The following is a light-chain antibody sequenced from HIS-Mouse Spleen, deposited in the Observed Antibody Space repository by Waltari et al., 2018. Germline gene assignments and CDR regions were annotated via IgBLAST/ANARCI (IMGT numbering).Light chain of an antibody. J-gene: IGLJ3*02. CDR1: SSDGGSINL. CDR3: CSYAGSSTGV. CDR2: EGS. V-gene: IGLV2-23*01. Sequence: QSALTQPASVSGSPGQSITISCTGTSSDGGSINLASWYQQPPGQAPKLMIYEGSKRPSGVSNRFSGSKSGNTASLTISGLQAEDEADYYCCSYAGSSTGVFGGGTKLTVL.